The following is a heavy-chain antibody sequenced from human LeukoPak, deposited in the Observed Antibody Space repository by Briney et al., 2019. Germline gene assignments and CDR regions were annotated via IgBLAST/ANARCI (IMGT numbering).Heavy chain of an antibody. D-gene: IGHD6-19*01. CDR1: GYTFTGYY. V-gene: IGHV1-2*02. CDR3: ARDALGYSSGWPLGYFDY. J-gene: IGHJ4*02. Sequence: ASVKVSCKASGYTFTGYYMHWVRQAPGQGLEWMGWINPNSGGTNYAQKFQGRVTMTRDTSISTAYMELSRLRSDDTAVYYCARDALGYSSGWPLGYFDYWGQGTLVTVSP. CDR2: INPNSGGT.